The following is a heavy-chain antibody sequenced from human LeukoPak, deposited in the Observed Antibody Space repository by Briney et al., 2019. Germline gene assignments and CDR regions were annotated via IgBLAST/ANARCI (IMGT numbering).Heavy chain of an antibody. V-gene: IGHV3-21*01. Sequence: GGSLRLSCAASGFTFSSCGFKWVRQAPGKGLEWVSSIGPTGTDRYYADSVRGRSTISRDNAKNSMYLQMDSLRDEDTAVYYCATETIGRHYDYWGQGTLLTVSS. J-gene: IGHJ4*02. CDR1: GFTFSSCG. CDR3: ATETIGRHYDY. D-gene: IGHD1-14*01. CDR2: IGPTGTDR.